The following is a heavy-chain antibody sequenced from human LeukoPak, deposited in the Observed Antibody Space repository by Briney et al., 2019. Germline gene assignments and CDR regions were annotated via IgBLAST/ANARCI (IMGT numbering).Heavy chain of an antibody. D-gene: IGHD6-19*01. Sequence: GGSLRLSCAASRFAFSTYWMSWVRQAPGKGLEWVSVIYSGGDTYYADSVKGRFIISRDNSKNMIYLEMSSLKAEDTAVYYCAKERNLEIAVAGTIFDYWGQGTLVTVSS. V-gene: IGHV3-66*01. CDR3: AKERNLEIAVAGTIFDY. CDR1: RFAFSTYW. CDR2: IYSGGDT. J-gene: IGHJ4*02.